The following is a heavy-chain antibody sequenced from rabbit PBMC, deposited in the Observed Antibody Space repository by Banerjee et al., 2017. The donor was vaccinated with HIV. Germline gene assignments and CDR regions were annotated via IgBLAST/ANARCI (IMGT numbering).Heavy chain of an antibody. Sequence: QEQLKESGGGLVQPGGSLKLSCKASGFDFSSYYMSWVRQAPGKGLEWIACINTSSGNTVYASWAKGRFTISKTSSTTVTLQMTSLTAADTATYFCARDLAGVIGWNFGLWGQGTLVTVS. D-gene: IGHD4-1*01. CDR3: ARDLAGVIGWNFGL. V-gene: IGHV1S45*01. CDR1: GFDFSSYYM. CDR2: INTSSGNT. J-gene: IGHJ4*01.